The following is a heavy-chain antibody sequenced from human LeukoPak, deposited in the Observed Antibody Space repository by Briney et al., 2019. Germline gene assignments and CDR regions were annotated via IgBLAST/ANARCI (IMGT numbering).Heavy chain of an antibody. D-gene: IGHD3-16*01. J-gene: IGHJ4*02. CDR2: MNPNSGNT. CDR3: AREGGYYDYVWGSYHY. Sequence: EASVKVSCKASGYTFTSYDINWVRQATGQGLEWMGWMNPNSGNTGYAQKFQGRVTITADKSTSTAYMELSSLRSEDTAVYYCAREGGYYDYVWGSYHYWGQGTLVTVSS. V-gene: IGHV1-8*01. CDR1: GYTFTSYD.